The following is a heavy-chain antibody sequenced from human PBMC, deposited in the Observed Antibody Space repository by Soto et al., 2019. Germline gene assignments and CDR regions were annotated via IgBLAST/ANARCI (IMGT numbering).Heavy chain of an antibody. CDR1: GCNFITFA. Sequence: QVELVQSGAEVKKPGSSGKVSCKASGCNFITFAISWVRPAPGQGLEWRGEIIPISSTTKAAHKFQARVTISATRSSYTAHMELRSLNSAIKDIYFCAKILGIDPFWSYVLDVWGQGTTVTASS. CDR3: AKILGIDPFWSYVLDV. D-gene: IGHD2-15*01. CDR2: IIPISSTT. V-gene: IGHV1-69*06. J-gene: IGHJ6*02.